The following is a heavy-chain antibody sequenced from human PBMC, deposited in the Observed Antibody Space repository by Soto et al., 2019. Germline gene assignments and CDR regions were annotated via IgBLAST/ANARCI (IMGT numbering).Heavy chain of an antibody. D-gene: IGHD4-4*01. CDR1: GGSISSSSYY. J-gene: IGHJ6*02. V-gene: IGHV4-39*01. Sequence: SETLSLTCTVSGGSISSSSYYWGWIRQPPGKGLEWIGSIYYSGSTYYNPSLKSRVTISVDTSKNQFSLKLSSVTAADTAVYYCARSYSNYDYYYYYGMDVWGQGTTVTVSS. CDR2: IYYSGST. CDR3: ARSYSNYDYYYYYGMDV.